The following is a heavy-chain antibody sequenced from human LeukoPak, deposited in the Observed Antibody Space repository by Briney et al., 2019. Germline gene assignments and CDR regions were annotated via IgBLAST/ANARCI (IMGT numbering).Heavy chain of an antibody. CDR1: GYTFTSYA. V-gene: IGHV7-4-1*02. D-gene: IGHD1-26*01. CDR3: ARDLPLVGATSLYDY. CDR2: INTNTGNP. Sequence: ASVKVSCKASGYTFTSYAMNWVRQAPGQGLEWMGWINTNTGNPTYAQGFTGRFVFSLDTSVSTAYLQISSLKAEDTAVYYCARDLPLVGATSLYDYWGQGTLVTVSS. J-gene: IGHJ4*02.